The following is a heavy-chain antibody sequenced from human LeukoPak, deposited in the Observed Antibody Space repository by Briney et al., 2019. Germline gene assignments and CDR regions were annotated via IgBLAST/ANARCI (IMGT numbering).Heavy chain of an antibody. J-gene: IGHJ6*02. CDR2: ISSSSSYI. V-gene: IGHV3-21*01. CDR1: GFTFSSYS. Sequence: KPGGSLRLSCAASGFTFSSYSMNWVRQAPGKGLEWVSSISSSSSYIYYADSVKGRFTISRDNAKNSLYLQMNSLRAEDTAVYYCARAEEGWIAAAGDYYYYGMDVWGQGTTVTVSS. CDR3: ARAEEGWIAAAGDYYYYGMDV. D-gene: IGHD6-13*01.